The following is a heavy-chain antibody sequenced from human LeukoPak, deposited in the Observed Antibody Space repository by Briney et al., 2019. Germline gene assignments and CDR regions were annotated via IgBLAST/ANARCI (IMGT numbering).Heavy chain of an antibody. CDR2: INPISGAT. D-gene: IGHD6-6*01. CDR1: GYTFTGYS. CDR3: ASLSLSGDSSSSVGYDNYDNMGV. J-gene: IGHJ6*03. Sequence: ASVKVSCKASGYTFTGYSMHCVRQAPGQGLEWMGRINPISGATNYAQKFQGSVTITRDTSTSTAYMELSRLISDDTAVFSCASLSLSGDSSSSVGYDNYDNMGVWGEGTTGTVSS. V-gene: IGHV1-2*06.